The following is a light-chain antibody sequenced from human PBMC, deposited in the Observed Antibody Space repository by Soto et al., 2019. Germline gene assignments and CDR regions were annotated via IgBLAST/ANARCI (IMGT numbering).Light chain of an antibody. CDR3: QLCSSHQPT. CDR2: DAS. J-gene: IGKJ4*01. CDR1: QTVRNNY. Sequence: EIVLTKSPGTLSLSKGERATLSCRASQTVRNNYLAWYQQKPGQAPRLLIYDASSRATGIPDRFSGGGSGTNFTLPGCSLQPEDLAGDYCQLCSSHQPTFGGGTKLDIK. V-gene: IGKV3-20*01.